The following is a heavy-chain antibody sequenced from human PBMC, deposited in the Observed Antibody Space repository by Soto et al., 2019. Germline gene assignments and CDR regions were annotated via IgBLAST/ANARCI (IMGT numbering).Heavy chain of an antibody. CDR3: ARTCIAARQTYYYYGMDV. V-gene: IGHV1-69*01. CDR1: GGTFSSYA. J-gene: IGHJ6*02. CDR2: IIPIFGTA. Sequence: QVQLVQSGAEVKKPGSSVKVSCKASGGTFSSYAISWVRQAPGQRLEWMGGIIPIFGTANYAQKFQGRVTITADESTSTAYMELSSLRSEDTAVYYCARTCIAARQTYYYYGMDVWGQGTTVTVSS. D-gene: IGHD6-6*01.